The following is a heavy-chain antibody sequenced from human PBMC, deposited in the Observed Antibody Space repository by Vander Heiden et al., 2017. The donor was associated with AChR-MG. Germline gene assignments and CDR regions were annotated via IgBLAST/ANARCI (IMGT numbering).Heavy chain of an antibody. CDR3: ARDGRYYDFWSGPFGYYYYGMDV. D-gene: IGHD3-3*01. CDR2: IYYSGST. Sequence: QVQLQESGPGLVKPSQTLSLTCTVSGGSISRGGYYWSWIRQHPGKGLEWIGYIYYSGSTYYNPSLKSRVTISVDTSKNQFSLKLSSVTAADTAVYYCARDGRYYDFWSGPFGYYYYGMDVWGQGTTVTVSS. J-gene: IGHJ6*02. CDR1: GGSISRGGYY. V-gene: IGHV4-31*03.